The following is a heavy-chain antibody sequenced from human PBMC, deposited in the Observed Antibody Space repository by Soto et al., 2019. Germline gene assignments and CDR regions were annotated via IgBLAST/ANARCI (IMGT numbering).Heavy chain of an antibody. CDR1: GGTFGTST. D-gene: IGHD5-12*01. V-gene: IGHV1-69*04. Sequence: GASVKVSCKASGGTFGTSTFTWVRQAKGQGLEWMGRTIPILDVADYAQDFQGRVTITADKSTSTAYMELTSLTSKDTAVYYCARDSPIGSTYSGYDAIDSWGQGTLVTVS. CDR2: TIPILDVA. CDR3: ARDSPIGSTYSGYDAIDS. J-gene: IGHJ4*02.